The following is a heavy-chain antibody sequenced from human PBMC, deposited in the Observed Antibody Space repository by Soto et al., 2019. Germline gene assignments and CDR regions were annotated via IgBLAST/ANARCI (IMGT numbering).Heavy chain of an antibody. J-gene: IGHJ4*02. V-gene: IGHV4-61*01. CDR3: ARGNVVAIDY. Sequence: SETLSLTCTVSGGSVSSGSYYWSWIRQPPGKGLEWIGYIYYSGSTYYNPSLKSRVTISVDTSKNQFSLKLSSVTAADTAVYYCARGNVVAIDYWGQGTRVTVSS. D-gene: IGHD2-21*01. CDR1: GGSVSSGSYY. CDR2: IYYSGST.